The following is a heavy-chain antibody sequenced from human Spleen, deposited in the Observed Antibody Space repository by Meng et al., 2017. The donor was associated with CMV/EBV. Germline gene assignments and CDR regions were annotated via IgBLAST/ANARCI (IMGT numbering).Heavy chain of an antibody. Sequence: SCKASGYTFTSYDINWVRQATGQGLEWMGWMNPNSGNTGYAQKFQGRVTMTRDTSTSTVYMELSSLRSEDTAVYYCARGKGMGGDAWHWGQGTLVTVSS. D-gene: IGHD1-26*01. CDR1: GYTFTSYD. CDR3: ARGKGMGGDAWH. CDR2: MNPNSGNT. J-gene: IGHJ1*01. V-gene: IGHV1-8*02.